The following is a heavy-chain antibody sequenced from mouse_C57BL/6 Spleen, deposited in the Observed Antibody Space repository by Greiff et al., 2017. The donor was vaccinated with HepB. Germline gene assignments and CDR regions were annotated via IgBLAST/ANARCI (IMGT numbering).Heavy chain of an antibody. J-gene: IGHJ2*01. CDR1: GFSFNTYA. CDR3: VTGTGGFDY. Sequence: EVKLQESGGGLVQPKGSLKLSCAASGFSFNTYAMNWVRQAPGKGLEWVARIRSKSNNYATYYADSVKDRFTISRDDSESMLYLQMNNLKTEDTAMYYCVTGTGGFDYWGQGTTLTVSS. D-gene: IGHD4-1*01. V-gene: IGHV10-1*01. CDR2: IRSKSNNYAT.